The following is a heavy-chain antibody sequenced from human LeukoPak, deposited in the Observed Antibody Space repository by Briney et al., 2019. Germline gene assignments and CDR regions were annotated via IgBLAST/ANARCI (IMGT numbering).Heavy chain of an antibody. CDR1: GGTFSSYA. Sequence: GASVKVSCKASGGTFSSYAISWVRRAPGQGLEWMGGIIPIFGTANYAQKFQGRVTITADESTSTAYMELSSLRSEDTAVYYCARFYPASYQLLAFDIWGQGTMVTVSS. V-gene: IGHV1-69*13. CDR2: IIPIFGTA. J-gene: IGHJ3*02. CDR3: ARFYPASYQLLAFDI. D-gene: IGHD2-2*01.